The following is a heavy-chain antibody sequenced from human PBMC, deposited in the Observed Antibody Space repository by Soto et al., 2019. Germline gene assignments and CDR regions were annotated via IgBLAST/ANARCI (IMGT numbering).Heavy chain of an antibody. D-gene: IGHD3-10*01. V-gene: IGHV4-39*07. CDR1: GDSMTRGSYY. J-gene: IGHJ5*02. CDR3: ARYYGSGSYFRFDP. CDR2: FYYTGST. Sequence: SETLSLTCVVSGDSMTRGSYYWAWIRQPPGKGLEWIGSFYYTGSTNYNPSLKSRVTVSVDTSKNHFSLKLSSVTAADTAVYYCARYYGSGSYFRFDPWGQGTLVTVSS.